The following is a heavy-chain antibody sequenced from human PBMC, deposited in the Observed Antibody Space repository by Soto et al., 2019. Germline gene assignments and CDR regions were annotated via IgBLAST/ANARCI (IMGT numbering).Heavy chain of an antibody. D-gene: IGHD3-16*01. CDR3: ARAMGDWGTYYYYYGMDV. V-gene: IGHV4-59*01. CDR1: GDAMSSNY. Sequence: QVQLQESGPGLVRPSETLSLTCTVSGDAMSSNYWSWIRQPPGKGLEWIGYVYYAGATSYNPSLKSRVTISVDTSKNQFSLKLSSVTAADTAVYYCARAMGDWGTYYYYYGMDVWGQGTPVTVSS. J-gene: IGHJ6*02. CDR2: VYYAGAT.